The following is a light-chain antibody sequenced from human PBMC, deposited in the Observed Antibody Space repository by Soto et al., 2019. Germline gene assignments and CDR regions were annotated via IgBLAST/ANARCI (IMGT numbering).Light chain of an antibody. V-gene: IGLV2-8*01. CDR1: SSDVGVYNY. CDR2: EVI. CDR3: SSYTGGNPSYV. J-gene: IGLJ1*01. Sequence: QSVLTQPPSASGSPGQSVTISCTGTSSDVGVYNYVSWYQQHPGKAPKLMIYEVIKRPSGVPDRFSGSKSGNTASLTVSGLQAEDEADYYCSSYTGGNPSYVFGTGTKVTVL.